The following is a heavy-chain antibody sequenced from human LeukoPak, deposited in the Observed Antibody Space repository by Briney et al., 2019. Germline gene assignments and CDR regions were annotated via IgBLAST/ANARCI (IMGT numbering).Heavy chain of an antibody. V-gene: IGHV4-34*01. J-gene: IGHJ4*02. Sequence: SETLSLTCAVYGGSFSGYYWSWIRQPPGKGLEWIGEINHSGSTNYNPSLKSRVTISVDTSKNQFSLKLSSVTAADTAVYHCARRYSSGWPFDYWGQGTLVTVSS. CDR1: GGSFSGYY. D-gene: IGHD6-19*01. CDR3: ARRYSSGWPFDY. CDR2: INHSGST.